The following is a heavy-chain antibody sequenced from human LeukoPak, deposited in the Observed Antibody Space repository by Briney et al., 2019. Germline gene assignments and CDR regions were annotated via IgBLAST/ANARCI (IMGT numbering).Heavy chain of an antibody. CDR2: IYSGGST. V-gene: IGHV3-66*01. Sequence: GGSLRLSCAASGFTVSSNYMSWVRQAPGKGLEWVSVIYSGGSTYYADSVKGRFTISRDNSKNTLYLQMDSLSAEDSAVYYCAKDPPRGSADAFDIWGQGTRVTVSS. CDR1: GFTVSSNY. D-gene: IGHD2-15*01. J-gene: IGHJ3*02. CDR3: AKDPPRGSADAFDI.